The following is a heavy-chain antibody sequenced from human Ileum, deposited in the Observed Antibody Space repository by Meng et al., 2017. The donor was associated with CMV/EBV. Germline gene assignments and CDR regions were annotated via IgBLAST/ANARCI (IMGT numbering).Heavy chain of an antibody. CDR1: GVIFSNYA. J-gene: IGHJ4*02. Sequence: GVIFSNYARSRVRQAPGKGREWGLVLSDNGGNTYYADSVKGRFTISKDNSKTPLYLQMTSLRAEDTAIYYCAKTPGGCSGGTCYPRDWGQGALVTVSS. V-gene: IGHV3-23*01. CDR3: AKTPGGCSGGTCYPRD. D-gene: IGHD2-15*01. CDR2: LSDNGGNT.